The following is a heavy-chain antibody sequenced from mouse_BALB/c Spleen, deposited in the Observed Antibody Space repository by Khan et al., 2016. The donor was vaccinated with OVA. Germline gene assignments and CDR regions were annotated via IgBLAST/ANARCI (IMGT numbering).Heavy chain of an antibody. CDR2: ISYSGST. CDR3: ARTARIEY. D-gene: IGHD1-2*01. V-gene: IGHV3-2*02. J-gene: IGHJ2*01. CDR1: GYSITSGYG. Sequence: EVQLQESGPGLVKPSRSLSLTCTVTGYSITSGYGWNWIRQFPGNKLEWMGYISYSGSTIYNPSLKSRISITRDTSKNQFFLQLNSVTTEDTATYYCARTARIEYWGQGTTLTVSS.